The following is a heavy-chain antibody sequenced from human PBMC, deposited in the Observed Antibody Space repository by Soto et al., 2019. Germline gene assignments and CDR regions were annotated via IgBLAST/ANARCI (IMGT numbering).Heavy chain of an antibody. CDR3: ARLTAAGTVDN. V-gene: IGHV4-59*02. D-gene: IGHD6-13*01. J-gene: IGHJ4*02. CDR2: IHYSGGT. Sequence: QVQLQESGPGLVKPSETLSLTCSVSGDSVSSDYWIWIRQPPGKGLEWISYIHYSGGTNYNPSLESRVTISIDTSKDHFSLKLSSVTAADTAVYYCARLTAAGTVDNWGQGTLVTVSS. CDR1: GDSVSSDY.